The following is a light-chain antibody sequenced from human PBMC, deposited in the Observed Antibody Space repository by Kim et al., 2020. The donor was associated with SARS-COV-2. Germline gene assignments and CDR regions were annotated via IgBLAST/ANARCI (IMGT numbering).Light chain of an antibody. CDR2: DVS. V-gene: IGLV2-14*01. J-gene: IGLJ2*01. Sequence: QSALTQPASVSGSPGQSITISCTGTSSDVGGYNNVSWYQQHPGKAPKLKIYDVSKRPSGVSNRFSGSKSGNTASLTISGLQAEDVGDYSGSSYTSSRGVVFGGGTLLIV. CDR1: SSDVGGYNN. CDR3: SSYTSSRGVV.